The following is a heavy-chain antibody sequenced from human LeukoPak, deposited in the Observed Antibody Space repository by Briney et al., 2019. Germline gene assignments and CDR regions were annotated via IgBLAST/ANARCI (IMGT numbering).Heavy chain of an antibody. CDR1: GGSFSGYY. D-gene: IGHD2-21*02. J-gene: IGHJ4*02. CDR3: ARSGTYCGGDCSDY. Sequence: SETLSLTCAVYGGSFSGYYWSWLRQPPGKGVEWIGEINHSGSTNYNPSLTSRRPISAATSKNQFSLRLSSVTAADTAVYYCARSGTYCGGDCSDYWGQGTLVTVSS. CDR2: INHSGST. V-gene: IGHV4-34*01.